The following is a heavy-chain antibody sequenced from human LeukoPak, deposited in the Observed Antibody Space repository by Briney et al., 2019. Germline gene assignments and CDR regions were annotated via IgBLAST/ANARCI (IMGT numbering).Heavy chain of an antibody. CDR1: GFTFSSYE. V-gene: IGHV3-48*03. D-gene: IGHD5-18*01. CDR2: ISSSGSTI. Sequence: QTGGSLRLSCAASGFTFSSYEMNWVRQAPGKGLEWVSYISSSGSTIYYADSVKGRFTIYRDNAKNSLYLQMNSLRAEDTAVYYCARVTRGYSYGVDYWGQGTLVTVSS. CDR3: ARVTRGYSYGVDY. J-gene: IGHJ4*02.